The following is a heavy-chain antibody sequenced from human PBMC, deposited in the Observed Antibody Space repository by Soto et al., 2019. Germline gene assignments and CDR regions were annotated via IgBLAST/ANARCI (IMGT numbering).Heavy chain of an antibody. CDR2: IYTSGST. V-gene: IGHV4-4*07. CDR3: ARGSSGWNSDWFDP. D-gene: IGHD1-7*01. Sequence: SETLSLTCTVSGGSISSYYWSWIRQPAGKGLEWIGRIYTSGSTNYNPSLKSRVTMSVDTSKNQFSLKLSSVTAADTAVYYCARGSSGWNSDWFDPLGQGTLVTVSS. J-gene: IGHJ5*02. CDR1: GGSISSYY.